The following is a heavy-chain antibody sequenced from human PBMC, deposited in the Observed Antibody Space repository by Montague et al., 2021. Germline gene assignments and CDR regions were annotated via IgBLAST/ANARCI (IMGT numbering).Heavy chain of an antibody. D-gene: IGHD6-19*01. CDR1: GFTFSSYA. CDR3: YRSNSWVTDF. Sequence: SLRLSCAASGFTFSSYAMSWVRQAPGKGLEWVSGLIGSGGSTYYADSVKGRFTISRDNSKNTLYLQMNSLRAEDTAVYYCYRSNSWVTDFWGQGTLVTVSS. V-gene: IGHV3-23*01. J-gene: IGHJ4*02. CDR2: LIGSGGST.